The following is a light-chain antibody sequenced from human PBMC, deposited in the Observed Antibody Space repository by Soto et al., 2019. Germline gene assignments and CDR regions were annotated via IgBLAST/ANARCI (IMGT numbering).Light chain of an antibody. CDR2: GAS. Sequence: EIVLTQSPGTLSLSPGERATLSCRASQSVSSSYLAWYQQKPGQAPRLLIYGASSRATGIPDRFSGSGSGTDFTLTISRLEPEDFAVYYCQQRSSWPLSFGGGTKVEF. V-gene: IGKV3D-20*02. J-gene: IGKJ4*01. CDR3: QQRSSWPLS. CDR1: QSVSSSY.